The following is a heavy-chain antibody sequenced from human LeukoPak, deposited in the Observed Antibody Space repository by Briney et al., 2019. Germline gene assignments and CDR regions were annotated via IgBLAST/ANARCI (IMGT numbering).Heavy chain of an antibody. Sequence: ASVKVFCKASGGTFSSYAISWVRQAPGQGLEWMGGIIPIFGTANYAQKFQGRVTITADKSTSTAYMELSSLRSEDTAVYYCARGGADSSGYYGYYYYMDVWGKGTTVTVSS. CDR1: GGTFSSYA. V-gene: IGHV1-69*06. D-gene: IGHD3-22*01. CDR2: IIPIFGTA. J-gene: IGHJ6*03. CDR3: ARGGADSSGYYGYYYYMDV.